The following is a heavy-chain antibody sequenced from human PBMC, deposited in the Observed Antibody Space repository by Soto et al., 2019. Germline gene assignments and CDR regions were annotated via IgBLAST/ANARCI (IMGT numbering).Heavy chain of an antibody. V-gene: IGHV5-10-1*04. D-gene: IGHD3-10*01. CDR3: ATAITMVRGVNNYYYYGMDV. CDR2: IDPSDSYT. J-gene: IGHJ6*02. CDR1: GYSFTSYW. Sequence: RGESLKISCKGSGYSFTSYWISWVRQMPGKGLEWMGRIDPSDSYTNYSPSFQGQVTISADKSISTAYLQWSSLKASDTAMYYCATAITMVRGVNNYYYYGMDVWGQGTTVTVS.